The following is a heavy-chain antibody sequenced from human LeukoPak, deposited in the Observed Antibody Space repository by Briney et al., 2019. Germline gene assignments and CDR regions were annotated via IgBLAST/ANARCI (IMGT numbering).Heavy chain of an antibody. J-gene: IGHJ3*02. Sequence: SETLSLTCTVSGGSISSSSYYWGWIRQPPGKGLEWIGSIYYSGSTYYNPSLKSRVTISVDTSKNQFSLKLSSVTAADTAVYYCARGPDAFDIWGQGTMVTVSS. V-gene: IGHV4-39*07. CDR3: ARGPDAFDI. CDR2: IYYSGST. CDR1: GGSISSSSYY.